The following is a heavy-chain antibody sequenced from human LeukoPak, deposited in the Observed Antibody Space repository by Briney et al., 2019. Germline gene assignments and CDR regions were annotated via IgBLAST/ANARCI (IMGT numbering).Heavy chain of an antibody. V-gene: IGHV6-1*01. CDR2: TYYRSQWYN. CDR1: GDSVSSNSAA. J-gene: IGHJ4*02. D-gene: IGHD5-12*01. CDR3: ARESGGYSGYDLSHYFDY. Sequence: SQTLSLTCAISGDSVSSNSAAWNWIRQSPSRGLEWLGRTYYRSQWYNDYAVSVKSRITINPDTSKNQFSLQLNSVTPEDTAVYYCARESGGYSGYDLSHYFDYWGQGTLVTVSS.